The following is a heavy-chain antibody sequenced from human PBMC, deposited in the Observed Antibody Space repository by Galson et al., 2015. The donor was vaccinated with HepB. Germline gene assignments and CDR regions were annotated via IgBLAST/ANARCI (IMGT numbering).Heavy chain of an antibody. D-gene: IGHD2-15*01. J-gene: IGHJ5*02. CDR2: INPNSGGT. V-gene: IGHV1-2*04. CDR1: GYTFTGYY. Sequence: SVKVSCKASGYTFTGYYMHWVRQAPGQGLEWMGWINPNSGGTNYAQKFQGWVTMTRDTSISTAYMELSRLRSDDTAVYYCARDRARYCSGGSCYWFDPWGQGTLVTVSS. CDR3: ARDRARYCSGGSCYWFDP.